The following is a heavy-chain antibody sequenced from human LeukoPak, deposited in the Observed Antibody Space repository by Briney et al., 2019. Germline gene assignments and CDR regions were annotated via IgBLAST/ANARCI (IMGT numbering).Heavy chain of an antibody. Sequence: GGSLKLSCAAPGFTFSSALMSWVRQAPGKGLEWIGRIKSKADGGTTDYAAPVKGRFTLSRDDSKSTLYLQMNSLKAEDTAVYYCTTPRRYSLDYWGQGTLVTFSS. D-gene: IGHD5-12*01. V-gene: IGHV3-15*01. CDR2: IKSKADGGTT. J-gene: IGHJ4*02. CDR1: GFTFSSAL. CDR3: TTPRRYSLDY.